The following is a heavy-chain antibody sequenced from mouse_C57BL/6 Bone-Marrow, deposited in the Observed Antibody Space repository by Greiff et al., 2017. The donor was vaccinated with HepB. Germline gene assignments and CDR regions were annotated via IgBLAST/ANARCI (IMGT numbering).Heavy chain of an antibody. CDR2: IDPENGDT. CDR1: GFNIKDDY. Sequence: VQLQQSGAELVRPGASVKLSCTASGFNIKDDYMHWVKQRPEQGLEWIGWIDPENGDTEYASKFQGKATITADTSSNTAYLHLSSLTSEDTAVYYCTTRYSNYSPLGLWGQGTTLTVSS. D-gene: IGHD2-5*01. V-gene: IGHV14-4*01. J-gene: IGHJ2*01. CDR3: TTRYSNYSPLGL.